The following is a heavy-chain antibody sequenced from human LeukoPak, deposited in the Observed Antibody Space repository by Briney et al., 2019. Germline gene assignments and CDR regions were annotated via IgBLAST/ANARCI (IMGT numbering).Heavy chain of an antibody. V-gene: IGHV3-11*01. CDR2: ISSRGMTI. CDR1: GFIFSDSY. Sequence: GGSLRLSCAASGFIFSDSYMSWIRQAPGKGPDWVSKISSRGMTIDYADSVKGRFTISRDNSKNTLYLQMNSLRAEDTAVYYCAKRLLTGDWGYYFDYWGQGTLVTVSS. J-gene: IGHJ4*02. D-gene: IGHD7-27*01. CDR3: AKRLLTGDWGYYFDY.